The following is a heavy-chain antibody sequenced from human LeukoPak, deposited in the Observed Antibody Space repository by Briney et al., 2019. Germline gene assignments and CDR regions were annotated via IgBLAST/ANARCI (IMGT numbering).Heavy chain of an antibody. CDR3: ARDLRTYGMGIYRLPTVIFHY. V-gene: IGHV3-23*01. CDR2: IIATGDTT. J-gene: IGHJ4*02. D-gene: IGHD3-16*02. CDR1: GFTFGNYA. Sequence: PGGSLRLSCAASGFTFGNYAMSWVRQAPGKGLEWVSSIIATGDTTYYADSVKGRSTIYRDNSKKILYLQMNTLRAEDTAVYYCARDLRTYGMGIYRLPTVIFHYWGQGTLVIVSS.